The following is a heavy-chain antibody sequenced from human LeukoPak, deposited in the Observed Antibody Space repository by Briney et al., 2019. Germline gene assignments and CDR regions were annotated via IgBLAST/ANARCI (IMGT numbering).Heavy chain of an antibody. CDR3: ARDSDGEGYYFDF. J-gene: IGHJ4*02. CDR2: IYKSEST. CDR1: GASITRYY. V-gene: IGHV4-4*07. Sequence: SETLSLTCAVSGASITRYYWSWIRQPAGKGLEWIGRIYKSESTNYSPSLKSRVTMSVDTSKNQFSLRMTSVTAADTAVYFCARDSDGEGYYFDFRGQGTLVTVSS. D-gene: IGHD4-17*01.